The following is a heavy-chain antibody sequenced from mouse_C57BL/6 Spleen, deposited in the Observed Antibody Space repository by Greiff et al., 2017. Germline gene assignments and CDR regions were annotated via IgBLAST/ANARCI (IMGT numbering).Heavy chain of an antibody. CDR2: FHPYNDDT. CDR3: ARKGYYSNDWYFDV. Sequence: VQREESGAELVKPGASVKMSCKASGYTFTTYPIEWMKQNPGQSLEWIGNFHPYNDDTKYNEKFKGKATLTVEKSSSTVYFELSRITSDDSAVYYCARKGYYSNDWYFDVWGTGTTVTVSS. J-gene: IGHJ1*03. V-gene: IGHV1-47*01. D-gene: IGHD2-5*01. CDR1: GYTFTTYP.